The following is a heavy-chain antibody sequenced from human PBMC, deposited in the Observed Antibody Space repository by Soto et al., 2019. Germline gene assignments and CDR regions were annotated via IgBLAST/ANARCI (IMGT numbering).Heavy chain of an antibody. CDR1: GASINSDGYY. CDR3: ARGRSVTWSFDH. Sequence: QVQLQESGPGLVIPSQTLSLTCAVSGASINSDGYYWSWIRQPPGKGLEWIGSIYYSGTTYYNSSLKSRAAISVETSQNLFSLKLASATAADTALYYCARGRSVTWSFDHWGQGTLVAVSS. D-gene: IGHD2-8*02. V-gene: IGHV4-31*11. CDR2: IYYSGTT. J-gene: IGHJ4*02.